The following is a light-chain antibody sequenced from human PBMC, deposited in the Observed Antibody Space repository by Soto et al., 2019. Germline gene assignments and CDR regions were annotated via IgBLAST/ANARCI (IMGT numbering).Light chain of an antibody. J-gene: IGKJ4*01. V-gene: IGKV3-11*01. Sequence: DTVLTQSPATLSLSPGERATLSCRASQSVSHYLAWYQQKPGQAPRLLIYDTFNRAAGIPVRFSGSGSGTDFTLTISSLETEDCALYYCQQRSDWPLTFGGGTKVEIK. CDR2: DTF. CDR3: QQRSDWPLT. CDR1: QSVSHY.